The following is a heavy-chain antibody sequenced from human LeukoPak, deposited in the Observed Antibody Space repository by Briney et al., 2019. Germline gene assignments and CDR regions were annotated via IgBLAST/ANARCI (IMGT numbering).Heavy chain of an antibody. V-gene: IGHV3-48*03. CDR1: GFTFSNYE. D-gene: IGHD5-12*01. CDR2: ISSSGSTL. J-gene: IGHJ4*02. CDR3: ARRYTGYGILDY. Sequence: GGSLRLSCAASGFTFSNYEMNWVRQAPGKGLEWVSYISSSGSTLYYADSVKGRFTISRDNAKNSLYLQMNSLRAEDTAVYYCARRYTGYGILDYWGQGTLVTVSS.